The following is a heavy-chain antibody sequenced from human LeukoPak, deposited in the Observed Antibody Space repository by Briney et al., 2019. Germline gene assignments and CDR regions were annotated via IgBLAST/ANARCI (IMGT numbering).Heavy chain of an antibody. J-gene: IGHJ3*01. V-gene: IGHV4-59*11. D-gene: IGHD4-11*01. Sequence: SETLSLTCTVFGDSLTSHFWSWIRQPPGKGLEWIGCVYSSGTTNYNPSLTSRVSISMVTSKKQISLRQTSWSAADTAVYYCARRMRTVTDTFDVWGQGHLVTVSS. CDR2: VYSSGTT. CDR3: ARRMRTVTDTFDV. CDR1: GDSLTSHF.